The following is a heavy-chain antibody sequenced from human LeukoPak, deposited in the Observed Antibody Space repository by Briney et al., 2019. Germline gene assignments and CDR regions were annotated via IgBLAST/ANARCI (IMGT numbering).Heavy chain of an antibody. CDR2: IYYTGST. D-gene: IGHD6-13*01. CDR1: GGSISTYY. CDR3: ARDHRLAAAGTGAFDI. J-gene: IGHJ3*02. V-gene: IGHV4-59*01. Sequence: SETLSPTCTLSGGSISTYYWSWVRQPPGKGLEWIGYIYYTGSTDYNPSLKSRVTMSVDTSKNQFSLKLSAVTAADTAVYYCARDHRLAAAGTGAFDIWGQRTMVTVSS.